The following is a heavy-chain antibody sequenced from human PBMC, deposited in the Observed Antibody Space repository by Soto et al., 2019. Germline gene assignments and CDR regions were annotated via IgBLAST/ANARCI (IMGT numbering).Heavy chain of an antibody. CDR2: IYSGGYT. Sequence: EVQLVESGGGLIQPGGSLRLSCAVSGFTVSNNYMSWVRQAPGKGLEGVSVIYSGGYTAYGDSVKGRFTISRDNSKNTLILQRKRPGAAGPAVEYWGAHPGGGGYWGQGTLVTVSS. CDR1: GFTVSNNY. D-gene: IGHD3-10*01. V-gene: IGHV3-53*01. CDR3: GAHPGGGGY. J-gene: IGHJ4*02.